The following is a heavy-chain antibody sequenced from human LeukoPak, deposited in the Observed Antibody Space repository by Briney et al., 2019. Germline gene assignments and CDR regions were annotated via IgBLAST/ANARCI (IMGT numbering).Heavy chain of an antibody. Sequence: GGSLRLSCAASGFTFSDYNMNWVRQVPGKGLESVSYMRRSGDIIYYADSVKGRFTISRDNAKNSLYLQMNSLRAEDTAVYYCARDVYYGSGSPRLDYWGQGTLVTVSS. V-gene: IGHV3-48*01. CDR2: MRRSGDII. CDR3: ARDVYYGSGSPRLDY. CDR1: GFTFSDYN. J-gene: IGHJ4*02. D-gene: IGHD3-10*01.